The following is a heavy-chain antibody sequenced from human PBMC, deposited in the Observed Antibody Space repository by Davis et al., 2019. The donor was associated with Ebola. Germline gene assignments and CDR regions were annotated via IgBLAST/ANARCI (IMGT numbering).Heavy chain of an antibody. CDR1: GFTFSSYW. Sequence: GGSLRLSCAASGFTFSSYWMSWVRQAPGKGLEWVANIKQDGSEKYYVDSVKGRFTISRDNAKNSLYLQMNSLRAEDTAVYYCAKLNEYSTKYDAFDIWGQGTMVTVSS. J-gene: IGHJ3*02. D-gene: IGHD6-6*01. V-gene: IGHV3-7*03. CDR3: AKLNEYSTKYDAFDI. CDR2: IKQDGSEK.